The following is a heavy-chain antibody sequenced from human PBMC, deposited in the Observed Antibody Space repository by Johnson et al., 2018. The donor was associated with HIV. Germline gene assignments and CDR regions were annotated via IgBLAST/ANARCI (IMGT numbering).Heavy chain of an antibody. D-gene: IGHD3-10*01. Sequence: QVQLVESGGGVVQPGRSLRLSCAASGFTFSSYAMHWVRQAPGKGLEWVAVISYDGSNKYYADSVKGRFTISRDNSKNTLYLQMNSLRAEDTAVYYCARGAWFGETDAFDIWGQGTMVTVYS. CDR3: ARGAWFGETDAFDI. CDR1: GFTFSSYA. CDR2: ISYDGSNK. V-gene: IGHV3-30-3*01. J-gene: IGHJ3*02.